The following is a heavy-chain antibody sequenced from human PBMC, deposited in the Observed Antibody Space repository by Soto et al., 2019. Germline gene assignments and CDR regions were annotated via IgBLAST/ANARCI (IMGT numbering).Heavy chain of an antibody. CDR3: ARVFIAVAGMRYNWFDP. J-gene: IGHJ5*02. Sequence: ESLKISCKGSGYSFTSYWIGWVRQMPGKGLEWMGIIYPGDSDTRYSPSFQGQVTISADKSISTAYLQWSSLKASDTAMYYCARVFIAVAGMRYNWFDPWGQGTLVTVSS. D-gene: IGHD6-19*01. V-gene: IGHV5-51*01. CDR1: GYSFTSYW. CDR2: IYPGDSDT.